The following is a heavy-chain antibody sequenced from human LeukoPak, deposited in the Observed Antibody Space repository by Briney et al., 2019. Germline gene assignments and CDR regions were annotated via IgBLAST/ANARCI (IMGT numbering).Heavy chain of an antibody. Sequence: SETLSLTCTVSGGSISSYYWSWIRQPPGKGLEWIGYIYYSGSTNYNPSLKSRVTISVDTSKNQFSLKLSSVTAADTAVYYCAREAELYNWNYLDYWGQGTLVTVSS. CDR1: GGSISSYY. D-gene: IGHD1-20*01. CDR2: IYYSGST. CDR3: AREAELYNWNYLDY. J-gene: IGHJ4*02. V-gene: IGHV4-59*01.